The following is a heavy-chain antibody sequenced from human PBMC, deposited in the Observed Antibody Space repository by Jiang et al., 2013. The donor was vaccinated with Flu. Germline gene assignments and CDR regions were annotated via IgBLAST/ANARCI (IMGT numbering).Heavy chain of an antibody. V-gene: IGHV1-69*01. J-gene: IGHJ3*02. Sequence: GGSHPYLWYSKLRTEVQGRVTITADESTSTAYMELSSLRSEDTAVYYCARLRGCSSTSCYSVAFDIWGQGTMVTVSS. CDR2: SHPYLWYS. CDR3: ARLRGCSSTSCYSVAFDI. D-gene: IGHD2-2*01.